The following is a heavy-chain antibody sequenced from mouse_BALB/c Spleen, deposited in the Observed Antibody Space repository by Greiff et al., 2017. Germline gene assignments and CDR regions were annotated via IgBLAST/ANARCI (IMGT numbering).Heavy chain of an antibody. CDR2: INPYNGAT. CDR1: GYSFTGYY. J-gene: IGHJ4*01. CDR3: ARSTLLTNMDY. Sequence: EVQLQQSGPELVKPGASVKISCKASGYSFTGYYMHWVKQSHVKSLEWIGRINPYNGATSYNQNFKDKASLTVDKSSSTAYMELHSLTSEDSAVYYCARSTLLTNMDYWGQGTSVTVSS. D-gene: IGHD2-12*01. V-gene: IGHV1-31*01.